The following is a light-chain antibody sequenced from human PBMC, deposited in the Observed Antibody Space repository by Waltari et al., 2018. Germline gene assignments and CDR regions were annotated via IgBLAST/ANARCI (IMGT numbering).Light chain of an antibody. CDR1: QNLLYSSNNKNY. CDR3: QQYNSVPRT. Sequence: DIVMTQSPDSLAVSLGERATINCKSSQNLLYSSNNKNYLAWYQQKPGKPPKLLIYWASTRESGVPDRCSGSGSGTDFTLTISSLQAEDVAVYYCQQYNSVPRTFGQGTKVETK. V-gene: IGKV4-1*01. CDR2: WAS. J-gene: IGKJ1*01.